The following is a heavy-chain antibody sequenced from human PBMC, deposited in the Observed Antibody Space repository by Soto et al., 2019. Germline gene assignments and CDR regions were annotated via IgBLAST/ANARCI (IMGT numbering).Heavy chain of an antibody. CDR3: ARRWTTGEIDY. D-gene: IGHD4-17*01. V-gene: IGHV1-2*04. J-gene: IGHJ4*02. CDR2: INPNSGGT. CDR1: GYTFTVYY. Sequence: ASVKVSCKASGYTFTVYYMHWVRQAPGQGLEWMGWINPNSGGTNYAQKFQGWVTMTRDTSISTAYMELSRLRSDDTAVYYCARRWTTGEIDYWGQGTLVTVSS.